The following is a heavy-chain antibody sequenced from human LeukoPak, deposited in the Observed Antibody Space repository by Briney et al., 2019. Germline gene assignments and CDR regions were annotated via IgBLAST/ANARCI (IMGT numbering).Heavy chain of an antibody. D-gene: IGHD3-10*01. Sequence: PGGSLRLSCAASGFTFDDYAMHWVRQAPGKGLEWVSGISWNSGSIGFADSVKGRFTISRDNAKNSLYLQMNSLKDEDTALYYCATRAGYGSGPDYWGQGTLVTVSS. CDR3: ATRAGYGSGPDY. V-gene: IGHV3-9*01. J-gene: IGHJ4*02. CDR2: ISWNSGSI. CDR1: GFTFDDYA.